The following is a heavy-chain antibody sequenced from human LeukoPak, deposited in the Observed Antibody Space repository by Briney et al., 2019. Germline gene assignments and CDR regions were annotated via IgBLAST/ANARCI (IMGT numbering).Heavy chain of an antibody. Sequence: SVKVSCKASGGTFSSYTISWVRQAPGQGLEWMGRIIPILGIANYAQKFQGRVTITADKSTSTAYMELSSLRSEDTAVYYCAIRYSVSLAYDFDYWGPGTLVTVSS. V-gene: IGHV1-69*02. CDR1: GGTFSSYT. CDR3: AIRYSVSLAYDFDY. D-gene: IGHD1-26*01. J-gene: IGHJ4*02. CDR2: IIPILGIA.